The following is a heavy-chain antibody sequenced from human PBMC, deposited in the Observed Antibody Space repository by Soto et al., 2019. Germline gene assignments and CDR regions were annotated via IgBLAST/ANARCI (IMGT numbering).Heavy chain of an antibody. CDR1: GFSFSDYG. V-gene: IGHV3-33*01. CDR2: IWFDASHE. Sequence: QVHLVESGGGVVQPGTSLRLSCAASGFSFSDYGMHWVRQAPGKGLEWQTIIWFDASHEYYADSVKGRFTISRDNSNNTLYLQLNSLTADDTAVYFCARDQGRATADGPLGNGLDVWGQGTAVTVSS. CDR3: ARDQGRATADGPLGNGLDV. J-gene: IGHJ6*02. D-gene: IGHD6-13*01.